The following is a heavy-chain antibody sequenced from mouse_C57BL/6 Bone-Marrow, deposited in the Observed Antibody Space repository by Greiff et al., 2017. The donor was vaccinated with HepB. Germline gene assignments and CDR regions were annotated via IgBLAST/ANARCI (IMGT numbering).Heavy chain of an antibody. CDR1: GYAFSSSW. CDR3: ARKGITTEVGGFAY. Sequence: VQLQQSGPELVKPGASVKISCKASGYAFSSSWMNWVKQRPGKGLEWIGRIYPGDGDTNYNGKFKGKATLTADKSSSTAYMQRSSLTSEDSAVYFCARKGITTEVGGFAYWGQGTLVTVSA. J-gene: IGHJ3*01. V-gene: IGHV1-82*01. D-gene: IGHD1-1*01. CDR2: IYPGDGDT.